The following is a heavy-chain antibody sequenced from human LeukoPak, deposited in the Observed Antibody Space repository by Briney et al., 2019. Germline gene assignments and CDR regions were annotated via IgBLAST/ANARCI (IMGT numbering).Heavy chain of an antibody. V-gene: IGHV1-8*03. Sequence: ASVTVSYKASGYTFTSYDINWVRQATGQGLEWMGWMNPNSGNTGYAQKFQGRVTITRNTSISTAYMELSSLRSEDTAVYYCARADTAMASHYDYWGQGTLVTVSS. CDR3: ARADTAMASHYDY. CDR1: GYTFTSYD. CDR2: MNPNSGNT. J-gene: IGHJ4*02. D-gene: IGHD5-18*01.